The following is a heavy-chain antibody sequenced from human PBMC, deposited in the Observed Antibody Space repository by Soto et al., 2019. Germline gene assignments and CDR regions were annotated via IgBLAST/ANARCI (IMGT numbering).Heavy chain of an antibody. CDR1: GITFTTYW. V-gene: IGHV3-7*03. CDR2: INVDGSET. Sequence: GALRISCVAFGITFTTYWMTWVRQVPGKGLEWVANINVDGSETSYVGSVRGRFTISRDNAKTSLYLQMNSLGAEDTAVYYCARENWFQDYWGRGALVTVSS. CDR3: ARENWFQDY. J-gene: IGHJ4*02. D-gene: IGHD3-9*01.